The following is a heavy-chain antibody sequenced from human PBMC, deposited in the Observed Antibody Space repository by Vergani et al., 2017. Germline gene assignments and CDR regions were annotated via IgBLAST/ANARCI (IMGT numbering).Heavy chain of an antibody. CDR2: INHSGST. J-gene: IGHJ5*02. Sequence: QVQLQQWGAGLLKPSETLSLTCAVYGGSFSGYYWSWIRQPPGKGVEWIGEINHSGSTNYTPSLKSRVTISVDTSKNQFSLELSSVTAADTAVYYCARANYGWGSYSGYNWFDPWGQGTLVTVSS. D-gene: IGHD3-10*01. V-gene: IGHV4-34*01. CDR1: GGSFSGYY. CDR3: ARANYGWGSYSGYNWFDP.